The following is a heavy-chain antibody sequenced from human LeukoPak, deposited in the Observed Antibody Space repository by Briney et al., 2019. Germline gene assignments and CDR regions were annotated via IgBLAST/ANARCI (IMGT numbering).Heavy chain of an antibody. J-gene: IGHJ6*02. Sequence: PGGSLRLSCAASGFTFGDYWMHWVRQAPGKGLVWVSRIISDGSSASYADSVKGRFTISRDNSKNTLYLQMNSLRAEDTAVYYCARDGLGYCSGGSCHPTQYGMDVWGQGTTVTVSS. CDR3: ARDGLGYCSGGSCHPTQYGMDV. CDR2: IISDGSSA. V-gene: IGHV3-74*01. D-gene: IGHD2-15*01. CDR1: GFTFGDYW.